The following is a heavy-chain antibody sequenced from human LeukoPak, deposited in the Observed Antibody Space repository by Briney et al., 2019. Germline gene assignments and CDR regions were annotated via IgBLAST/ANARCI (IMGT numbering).Heavy chain of an antibody. D-gene: IGHD4-17*01. Sequence: GGSLRLSCAASGLSFSNSWMSWVRQAPGKGLEWLAEINQDGSIRVYADAVKGRFTISRDNADNSLYLHMNSLRGDDTAVYYCGRDPQNGAIDYWGQGTLVTVSS. V-gene: IGHV3-7*01. CDR1: GLSFSNSW. J-gene: IGHJ4*02. CDR2: INQDGSIR. CDR3: GRDPQNGAIDY.